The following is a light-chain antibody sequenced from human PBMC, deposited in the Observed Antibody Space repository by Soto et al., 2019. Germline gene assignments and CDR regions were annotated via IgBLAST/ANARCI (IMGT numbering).Light chain of an antibody. V-gene: IGKV1-5*01. CDR2: DAS. J-gene: IGKJ5*01. CDR3: QQYNSYGIT. Sequence: IQMTQSRSTLSASVGCRFTITCRASQSISSWLAWYQQKKGKAPKIMIYDASSLESGVPSRFSGSGYGTEFNLTISSLQTDDFATYYCQQYNSYGITFGQGTRLEIK. CDR1: QSISSW.